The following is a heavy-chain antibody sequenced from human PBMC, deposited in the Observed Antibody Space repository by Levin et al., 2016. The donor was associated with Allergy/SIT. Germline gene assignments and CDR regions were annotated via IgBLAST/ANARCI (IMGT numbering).Heavy chain of an antibody. CDR2: ISDNGRHQ. V-gene: IGHV3-30*04. D-gene: IGHD4-17*01. J-gene: IGHJ6*02. CDR1: GFTFSSYA. Sequence: GESLKISCAASGFTFSSYAIHWVRQAPGKGLEWVAVISDNGRHQYYADSVKGRFTISRDNSKNTIYLQMNSLRPDDTAVYFCARDQSDYVFQMAVAYFNGMDVWGQGTTVTVSS. CDR3: ARDQSDYVFQMAVAYFNGMDV.